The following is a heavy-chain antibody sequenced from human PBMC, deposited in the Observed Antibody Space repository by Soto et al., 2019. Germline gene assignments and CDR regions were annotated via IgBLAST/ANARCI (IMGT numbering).Heavy chain of an antibody. D-gene: IGHD1-26*01. V-gene: IGHV4-59*01. CDR3: AIGSTYSGEFDS. CDR2: IYYSGST. CDR1: GGSISSYY. Sequence: SETLSLTCTVSGGSISSYYWSWIRQPPGKGLEWIGYIYYSGSTNYNPSLKSRVTISVDTSKNQFSLKLSSVTAADTAVYVCAIGSTYSGEFDSWGPGTLVTVSS. J-gene: IGHJ4*02.